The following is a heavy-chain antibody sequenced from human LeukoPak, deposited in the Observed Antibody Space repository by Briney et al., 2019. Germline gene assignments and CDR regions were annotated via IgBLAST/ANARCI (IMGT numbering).Heavy chain of an antibody. V-gene: IGHV4-59*01. CDR2: IYYSGST. J-gene: IGHJ4*02. CDR1: GGSISSYY. CDR3: AIGGAAATDY. Sequence: SETLSLTCTVSGGSISSYYWSWIRQAPGKGLEWIGYIYYSGSTNYNPSLKSRVTISVDTSKNQFSLKLSSVTAADTAVYYCAIGGAAATDYWGQGTLVTVSS. D-gene: IGHD6-13*01.